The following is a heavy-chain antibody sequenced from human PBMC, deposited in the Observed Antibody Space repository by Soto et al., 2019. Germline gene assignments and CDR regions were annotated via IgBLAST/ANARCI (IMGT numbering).Heavy chain of an antibody. J-gene: IGHJ6*02. CDR1: GFTFSSYA. D-gene: IGHD1-26*01. Sequence: PGGSLRLSCAASGFTFSSYAMSWVRQAPAKGLEWVSAISGSGGSTYYADSVKGRFTISRDNSKNTLYLQMNSLRAEDTAVYYCVNSGSYPLYYYYYGMDVWGQGTTVTVSS. CDR3: VNSGSYPLYYYYYGMDV. CDR2: ISGSGGST. V-gene: IGHV3-23*01.